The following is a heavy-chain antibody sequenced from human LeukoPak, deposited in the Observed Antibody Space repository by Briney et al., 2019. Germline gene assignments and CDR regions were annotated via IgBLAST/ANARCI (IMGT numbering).Heavy chain of an antibody. CDR1: GGSISSSSYY. CDR2: IYYSGST. D-gene: IGHD3-3*01. Sequence: ASETLSLTCTVSGGSISSSSYYWGWTRQPPGKGLEWIGSIYYSGSTYYNPSLKGRVTISVDTSKNQFSLKLSSVTAADTAVYYCARPRITIFGVVIDAFDIWGQGTMVTVSS. V-gene: IGHV4-39*01. CDR3: ARPRITIFGVVIDAFDI. J-gene: IGHJ3*02.